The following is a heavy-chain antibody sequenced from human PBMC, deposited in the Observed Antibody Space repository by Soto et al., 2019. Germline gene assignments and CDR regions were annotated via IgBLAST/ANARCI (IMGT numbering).Heavy chain of an antibody. D-gene: IGHD3-10*01. J-gene: IGHJ4*02. CDR2: ISGSGGST. CDR3: AKGSSMVRGVLNDY. CDR1: GFPFSTLW. Sequence: GGSLRLSCAASGFPFSTLWMHWVRQAPGKGLEWVSAISGSGGSTYYADSVKGRFTVSRDNSKNTLYLQMNSLRAEDTAVYYCAKGSSMVRGVLNDYWGQGTLVTVSS. V-gene: IGHV3-23*01.